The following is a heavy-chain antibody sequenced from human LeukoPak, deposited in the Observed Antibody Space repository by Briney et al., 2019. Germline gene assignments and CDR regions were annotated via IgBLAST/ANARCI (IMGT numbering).Heavy chain of an antibody. Sequence: GGSLRLSCAASGFSFSSYWMSWVRQAPGKGLEWVANIKEDGSEKYSVGSVKGQFTISRDNTKNSLFLEVNSLRAEDTAVYYCASGWSHHAYWGQGTLVTVPS. V-gene: IGHV3-7*01. D-gene: IGHD3-3*01. CDR2: IKEDGSEK. CDR3: ASGWSHHAY. CDR1: GFSFSSYW. J-gene: IGHJ4*02.